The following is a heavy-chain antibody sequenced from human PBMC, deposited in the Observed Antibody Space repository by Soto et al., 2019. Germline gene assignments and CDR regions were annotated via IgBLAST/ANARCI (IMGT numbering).Heavy chain of an antibody. CDR1: GGSISSSSYY. J-gene: IGHJ5*02. D-gene: IGHD3-10*01. CDR2: IYYSGST. Sequence: SETLSLTCTVSGGSISSSSYYWGWIRQPPGKGLEWIGSIYYSGSTYYNPSLKSRVTISVETSKNQFSLKLSSVTAADTAVYYCARRIKTRSGSYYTRPGPYNWFDPWGQGTLVTVSS. CDR3: ARRIKTRSGSYYTRPGPYNWFDP. V-gene: IGHV4-39*01.